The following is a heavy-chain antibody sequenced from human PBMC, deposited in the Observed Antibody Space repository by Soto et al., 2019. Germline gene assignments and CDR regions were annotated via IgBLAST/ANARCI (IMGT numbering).Heavy chain of an antibody. J-gene: IGHJ4*02. CDR3: ARDPGGYNFDY. Sequence: SETLSLTCTVSGGSVSSYYWSWIRQPPGKGLEWIGYIYYSGGTNYNPSLKSRVTISVDTSKNQFSLKLSSVTAADTAVYYCARDPGGYNFDYWGQGTLVTSPQ. CDR1: GGSVSSYY. V-gene: IGHV4-59*02. D-gene: IGHD5-12*01. CDR2: IYYSGGT.